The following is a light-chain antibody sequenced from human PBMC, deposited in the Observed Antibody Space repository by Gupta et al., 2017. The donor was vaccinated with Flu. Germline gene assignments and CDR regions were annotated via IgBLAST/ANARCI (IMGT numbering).Light chain of an antibody. V-gene: IGKV3-15*01. CDR1: QSVSSD. CDR3: QQYNNWPPIT. CDR2: AAS. J-gene: IGKJ4*01. Sequence: EIVLTQSPATLSVSPGERATLSCRASQSVSSDLAWYQQKPGQAPRLLISAASTRATGIPARFSGSGSGTEFTLTISSRQSEDVAVYYCQQYNNWPPITFGGGTKVEIK.